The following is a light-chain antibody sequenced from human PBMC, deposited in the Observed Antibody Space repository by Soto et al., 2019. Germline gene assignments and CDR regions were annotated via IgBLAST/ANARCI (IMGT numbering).Light chain of an antibody. CDR1: TSNIGTNF. V-gene: IGLV1-51*01. CDR3: GTWDNGLSAWV. J-gene: IGLJ3*02. CDR2: DNN. Sequence: QSVLTQPPSVSAAPGQTVTISCSGSTSNIGTNFVSWFQHLPGTAPRLLIYDNNRRPSGIPDRFSGSKSGTSATLGITGLQPGDEAEYYCGTWDNGLSAWVFGGGTQLTVL.